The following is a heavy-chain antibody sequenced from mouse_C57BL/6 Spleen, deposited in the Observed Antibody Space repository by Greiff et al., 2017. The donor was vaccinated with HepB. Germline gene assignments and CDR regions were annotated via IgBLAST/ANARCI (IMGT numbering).Heavy chain of an antibody. J-gene: IGHJ4*01. D-gene: IGHD6-2*01. V-gene: IGHV5-17*01. CDR3: ASKGLYHNTYAMDY. CDR2: ISSGSSTI. Sequence: EVMLVESGGGLVKPGGSLKISCAASGFTFSDYGMNWVRQAPEKGLEWVAYISSGSSTIYYADTVKGRFTISRDKANNTLFLQMTSLRSEDTAIYYCASKGLYHNTYAMDYWGQGTSVTVSS. CDR1: GFTFSDYG.